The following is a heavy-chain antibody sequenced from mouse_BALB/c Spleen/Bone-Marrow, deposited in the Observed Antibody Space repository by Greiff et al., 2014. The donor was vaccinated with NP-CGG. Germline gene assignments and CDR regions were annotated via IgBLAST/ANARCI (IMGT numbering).Heavy chain of an antibody. CDR1: GFKIKDTY. J-gene: IGHJ2*01. CDR3: ARYYYGSSLFDY. V-gene: IGHV14-3*02. D-gene: IGHD1-1*01. Sequence: EVKLMESGAELVKPGASVKLSCTASGFKIKDTYMHWVKQRPEKGLEWIGRIDPANGNTKYDPKFQGKATITADTSSNTAYLQLNSLTSEDTAVYYYARYYYGSSLFDYWGQGTTLTVSS. CDR2: IDPANGNT.